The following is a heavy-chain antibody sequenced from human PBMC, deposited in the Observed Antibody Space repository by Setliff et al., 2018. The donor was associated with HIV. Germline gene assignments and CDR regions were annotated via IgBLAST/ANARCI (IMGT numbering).Heavy chain of an antibody. Sequence: PGGSLRLSCTASAFNISTYAMTWVRQAAGKGLEWVSAISASGGTTYYADSVKDRFTISRDNSKNTLYLRMNSLRAEDTAVYYCAQAQTSVSGSYYQYLQHWGQGTLVTVSS. CDR3: AQAQTSVSGSYYQYLQH. J-gene: IGHJ1*01. CDR2: ISASGGTT. CDR1: AFNISTYA. V-gene: IGHV3-23*01. D-gene: IGHD3-10*01.